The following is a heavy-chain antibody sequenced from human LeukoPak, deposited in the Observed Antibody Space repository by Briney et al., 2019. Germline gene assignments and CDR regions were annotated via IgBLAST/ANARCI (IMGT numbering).Heavy chain of an antibody. D-gene: IGHD4-17*01. CDR3: ARDLGYGALDP. Sequence: RTGGSLRLSCAASGFTFSSYWMNWVRQAPGKGLEWVALINPDGSQTNYVDSVKGRLTTSRDNAENSLYLQMNSLRAEDTAVYYCARDLGYGALDPWGQGTLVTVSS. CDR1: GFTFSSYW. V-gene: IGHV3-7*01. J-gene: IGHJ5*02. CDR2: INPDGSQT.